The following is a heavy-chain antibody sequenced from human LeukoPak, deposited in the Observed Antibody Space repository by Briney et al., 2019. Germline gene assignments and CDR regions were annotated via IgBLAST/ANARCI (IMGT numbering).Heavy chain of an antibody. CDR2: INHSGST. J-gene: IGHJ4*02. V-gene: IGHV4-34*01. D-gene: IGHD2-2*01. Sequence: PSETLSLTCAVYGGSFSGYYWSWIRQPPRKGLEWIGEINHSGSTNYNPSLTSRVTISVDTSKNQFSLKLSSVTAADTAVYYCARRVPLSSPSLWGQGTLVTVSS. CDR3: ARRVPLSSPSL. CDR1: GGSFSGYY.